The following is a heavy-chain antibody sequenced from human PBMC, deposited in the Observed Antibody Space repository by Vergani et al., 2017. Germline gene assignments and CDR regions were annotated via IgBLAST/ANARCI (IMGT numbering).Heavy chain of an antibody. Sequence: QMQLVQSGPEVKKPGTSVKVSCKASGFTFTSSAVQWVRQARGQRLEWIGWIVFGSGNTNYAQKFQERVTITRDMSTSRAYMQLSSLRSEDTAVYYCAAPRERDYDWWSGYFPIYYYYGMDVWGQGTTVTVSS. V-gene: IGHV1-58*01. CDR1: GFTFTSSA. J-gene: IGHJ6*02. D-gene: IGHD3-3*01. CDR3: AAPRERDYDWWSGYFPIYYYYGMDV. CDR2: IVFGSGNT.